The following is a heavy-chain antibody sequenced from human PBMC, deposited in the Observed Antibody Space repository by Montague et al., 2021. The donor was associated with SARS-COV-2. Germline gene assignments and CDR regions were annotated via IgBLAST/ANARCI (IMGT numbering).Heavy chain of an antibody. Sequence: SLRLSCAASGFPFSSYTMNWVRQAPGKGLEWVSSIGSTTTYIHYADSVKGRFTISRDNAKNSLYLQMNSLRAEDTAVYFCARDYRHNYEFWGVDYWGQGTLVTVSS. CDR2: IGSTTTYI. J-gene: IGHJ4*02. CDR3: ARDYRHNYEFWGVDY. D-gene: IGHD3/OR15-3a*01. V-gene: IGHV3-21*01. CDR1: GFPFSSYT.